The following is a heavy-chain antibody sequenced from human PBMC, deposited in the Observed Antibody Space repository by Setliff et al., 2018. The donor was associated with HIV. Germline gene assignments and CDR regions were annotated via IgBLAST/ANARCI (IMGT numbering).Heavy chain of an antibody. Sequence: PSETLSLTCTVSGGSIGSYYWSWIRQPPGKGLEWIGYIYYSGSTNYNPSLKSRVTISVDTSKNQFSLKLSSVIAADTAVYYCARIFGGQGYYYGMDVWGQGTTVTVSS. V-gene: IGHV4-59*01. CDR1: GGSIGSYY. CDR3: ARIFGGQGYYYGMDV. J-gene: IGHJ6*02. CDR2: IYYSGST. D-gene: IGHD3-16*01.